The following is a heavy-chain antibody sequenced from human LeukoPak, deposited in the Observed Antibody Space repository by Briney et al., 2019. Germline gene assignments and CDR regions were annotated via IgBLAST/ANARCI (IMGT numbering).Heavy chain of an antibody. D-gene: IGHD4-17*01. V-gene: IGHV1-2*02. CDR2: INPNSGGT. CDR3: ARAAYDYGDSLDY. J-gene: IGHJ4*02. CDR1: GYTFTGYY. Sequence: ASVKVSCKASGYTFTGYYMHWVRQAPGQGLEWMGWINPNSGGTNYAQKFQGRVTMTRDTSTSTAYMELSRLRSDDTVVYYCARAAYDYGDSLDYWGQGTLVTVSS.